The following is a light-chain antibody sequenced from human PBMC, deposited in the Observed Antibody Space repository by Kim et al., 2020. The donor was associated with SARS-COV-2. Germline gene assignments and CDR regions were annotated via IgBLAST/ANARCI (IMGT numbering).Light chain of an antibody. CDR1: SGINVGTYR. J-gene: IGLJ3*02. CDR3: MIWHSSAWV. Sequence: QPVLTQPSSLSASPGASASLTCTLRSGINVGTYRIYWYQQKPGSPPQYLLRYKSDSDKQQGSGVPSRFSGSKDASANAGILLNSGLQSEDEADYYCMIWHSSAWVFGGGTKLTVL. CDR2: YKSDSDK. V-gene: IGLV5-45*03.